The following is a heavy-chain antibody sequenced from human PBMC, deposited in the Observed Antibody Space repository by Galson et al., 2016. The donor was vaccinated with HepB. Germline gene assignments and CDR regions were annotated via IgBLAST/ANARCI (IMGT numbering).Heavy chain of an antibody. CDR2: IGPGGTDT. CDR3: ARVLGGTSTGYFDL. Sequence: SLRLSCAASGFTFSHYFMNWVRQAPGKGLEWVSYIGPGGTDTHYADSVKGRCTISRDNARDSVYLQMNSLRAEDTAVYYCARVLGGTSTGYFDLWGQGTLVTVSS. CDR1: GFTFSHYF. D-gene: IGHD1-1*01. J-gene: IGHJ4*02. V-gene: IGHV3-11*04.